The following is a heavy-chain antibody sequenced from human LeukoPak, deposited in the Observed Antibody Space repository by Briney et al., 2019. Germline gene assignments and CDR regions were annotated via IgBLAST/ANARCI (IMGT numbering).Heavy chain of an antibody. CDR1: GFTFSSYA. D-gene: IGHD6-13*01. CDR2: ISGSGGST. V-gene: IGHV3-23*01. CDR3: AKSQTQYSSSWYYYYGMDV. J-gene: IGHJ6*02. Sequence: GGSLRLSCAASGFTFSSYAMSWVRQAPGKGLEWVSAISGSGGSTYYADSVKGRFTISRDNAKNSLYLQMNSLRAEDTALYYCAKSQTQYSSSWYYYYGMDVWGQGTTVTVSS.